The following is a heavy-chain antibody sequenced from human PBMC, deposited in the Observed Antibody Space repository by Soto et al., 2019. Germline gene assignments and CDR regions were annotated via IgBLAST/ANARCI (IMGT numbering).Heavy chain of an antibody. V-gene: IGHV3-74*01. CDR1: GFTFSTYW. D-gene: IGHD5-12*01. CDR3: ARVTSGYGAGPYDY. J-gene: IGHJ4*02. Sequence: EVQLVESGGGLVQPGGSLRLSCAASGFTFSTYWMHWVRQAPGEGLVWVSRIKSDGSSTHYADSVKGRFTISRDNAGNTLYLQMNSLRGEDTAVYYCARVTSGYGAGPYDYGGQGTLVSVSS. CDR2: IKSDGSST.